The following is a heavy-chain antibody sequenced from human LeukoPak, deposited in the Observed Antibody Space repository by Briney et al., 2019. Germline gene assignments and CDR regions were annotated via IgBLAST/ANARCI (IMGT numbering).Heavy chain of an antibody. J-gene: IGHJ4*02. D-gene: IGHD3-16*01. Sequence: RASVKVCCKASGYTFTSYGISWVRQAPGQGLEWMGWISAYNGNTNYAQKLQGRVTMTTDTSTSTAYMELRSLRSVDTAVYYCARNGGWSLYDEIDYWGQGTLVTVSS. CDR1: GYTFTSYG. CDR3: ARNGGWSLYDEIDY. CDR2: ISAYNGNT. V-gene: IGHV1-18*01.